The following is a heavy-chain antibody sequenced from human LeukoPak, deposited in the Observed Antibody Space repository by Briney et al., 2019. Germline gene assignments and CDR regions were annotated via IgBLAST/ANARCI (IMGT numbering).Heavy chain of an antibody. Sequence: PSETLSLTCAVYGGSFSGYYWSWIRQPPGKGLEWIGEINHSGSANYNPSLKSRVTISIDTSKNQFSLELYSVTAADTAVYYCARWWGFGPWGQGTLVTVSS. V-gene: IGHV4-34*01. CDR3: ARWWGFGP. CDR1: GGSFSGYY. J-gene: IGHJ5*02. CDR2: INHSGSA. D-gene: IGHD2-15*01.